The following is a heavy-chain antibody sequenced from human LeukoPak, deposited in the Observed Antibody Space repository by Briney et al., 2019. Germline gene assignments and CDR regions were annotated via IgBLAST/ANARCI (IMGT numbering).Heavy chain of an antibody. V-gene: IGHV3-48*04. Sequence: PGGSLRLSCAASGFTFSSYSMNWVRQAPGKGLEWVSYISSSSSTIYYADSVKGRFTISRDNAKNSLYLQMNSLRAEDTAVYYCARDLRYCGGDCYPPGYYGMDVWGQGTTVTVSS. CDR3: ARDLRYCGGDCYPPGYYGMDV. D-gene: IGHD2-21*02. CDR2: ISSSSSTI. J-gene: IGHJ6*02. CDR1: GFTFSSYS.